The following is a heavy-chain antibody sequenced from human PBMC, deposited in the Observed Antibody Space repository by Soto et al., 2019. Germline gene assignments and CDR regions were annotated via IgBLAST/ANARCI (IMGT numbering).Heavy chain of an antibody. V-gene: IGHV3-43D*04. CDR3: AKDVCSRSTTSCYTRLDF. CDR1: GFTFDDYA. CDR2: ISWDGGRT. D-gene: IGHD2-2*02. Sequence: GGSLRLSCAACGFTFDDYAMHWVHQAPGKGLEWVSLISWDGGRTYYADSVRGRFIVSRDSSKNSLYLQMSSLRVEDTALYYCAKDVCSRSTTSCYTRLDFWGQGALLTV. J-gene: IGHJ4*02.